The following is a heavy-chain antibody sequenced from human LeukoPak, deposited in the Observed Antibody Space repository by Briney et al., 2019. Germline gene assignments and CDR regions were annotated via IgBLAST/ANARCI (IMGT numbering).Heavy chain of an antibody. CDR3: AREESSGWYDY. V-gene: IGHV3-7*01. J-gene: IGHJ4*02. Sequence: GGSLRLSCVSSGFTFNNYAMNWVRQAPGKGLEWVANIKQDGSEKYYVDSVKGRFTISRDNAKNSLYLQMNSLRAEDTAVYYCAREESSGWYDYWGQGTLVTVSS. CDR2: IKQDGSEK. CDR1: GFTFNNYA. D-gene: IGHD6-19*01.